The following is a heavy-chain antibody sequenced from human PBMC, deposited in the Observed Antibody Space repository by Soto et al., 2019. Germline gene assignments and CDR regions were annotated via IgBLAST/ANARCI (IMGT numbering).Heavy chain of an antibody. CDR1: GGSISSYY. CDR3: ARDRDPPHVASETRWYLGL. Sequence: SETLSLTCTVSGGSISSYYWSWIRQPPGKGLEWIGYIYYSGSTNYNPSLKSRVTISVDTSKNQFSLKLSSVTAAATAVYYCARDRDPPHVASETRWYLGLWGRGTLVTVSS. D-gene: IGHD5-12*01. J-gene: IGHJ2*01. CDR2: IYYSGST. V-gene: IGHV4-59*01.